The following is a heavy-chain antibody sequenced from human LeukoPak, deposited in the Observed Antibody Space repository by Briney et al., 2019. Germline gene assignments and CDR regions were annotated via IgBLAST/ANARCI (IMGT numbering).Heavy chain of an antibody. J-gene: IGHJ4*02. V-gene: IGHV1-2*04. CDR3: ARDVYYGSGSYYWDY. CDR1: GYTFTGYY. CDR2: INPNSGGT. D-gene: IGHD3-10*01. Sequence: GASVKVSCKASGYTFTGYYMHWVRQAPGQGLEWMGWINPNSGGTNYAQKLQGWVTMTRDTSISTAYTELSRLRSDDTAVYYCARDVYYGSGSYYWDYWGQGTLVTVSS.